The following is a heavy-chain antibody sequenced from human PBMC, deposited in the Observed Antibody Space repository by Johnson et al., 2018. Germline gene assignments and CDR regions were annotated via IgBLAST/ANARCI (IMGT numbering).Heavy chain of an antibody. D-gene: IGHD3-22*01. Sequence: VQLVESGGGLVKPWGSLRLSCAASGFTFSSYSMNWVRQAPGKGLEWVSSISSSSSYIYYADSVKGRFTISRDNAKNSLYLQMNSLRAEDTAVYYCARGDSSGYYDAFDIWGQGTMVTVSS. V-gene: IGHV3-21*01. CDR2: ISSSSSYI. CDR3: ARGDSSGYYDAFDI. CDR1: GFTFSSYS. J-gene: IGHJ3*02.